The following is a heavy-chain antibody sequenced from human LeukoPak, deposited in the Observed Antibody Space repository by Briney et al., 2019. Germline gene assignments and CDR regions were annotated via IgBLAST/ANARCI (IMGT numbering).Heavy chain of an antibody. V-gene: IGHV3-23*01. D-gene: IGHD2/OR15-2a*01. J-gene: IGHJ3*02. CDR3: APIGKDAFDI. Sequence: GGSLRLSCAASGFTFSDHYMDWVRQAPGKGLEWVSAISGSGGSTYYADSVKGRFTISRDNSKNTLYLQMNSLRAEDTAVYYCAPIGKDAFDIWGQGTMVTVSS. CDR1: GFTFSDHY. CDR2: ISGSGGST.